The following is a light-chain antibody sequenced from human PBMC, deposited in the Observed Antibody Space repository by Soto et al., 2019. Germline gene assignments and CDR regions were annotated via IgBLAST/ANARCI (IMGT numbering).Light chain of an antibody. CDR1: QSVSSY. J-gene: IGKJ5*01. V-gene: IGKV3-11*01. Sequence: EIVLTQSPATLSLSPGERATLSCRASQSVSSYLAWYQQKPGQPPRLLIYEASNRSTGIPARFSGSGSGTDFTLTISSLEPEDFAVYYCQQRSNWPITFGQGTRVVIK. CDR2: EAS. CDR3: QQRSNWPIT.